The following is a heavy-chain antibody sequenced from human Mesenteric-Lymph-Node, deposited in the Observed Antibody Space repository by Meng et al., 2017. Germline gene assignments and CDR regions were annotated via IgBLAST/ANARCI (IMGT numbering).Heavy chain of an antibody. D-gene: IGHD5-24*01. Sequence: EVQLVESGGGLVKPGGSLRLSCAASGFTCSSYSMNWVRQAPGKGLAWVSSISSSSSYIYYADSVKSRFTISRDNAKNSLYLQMNSLRAEDTAVYYCARNVRLRDGYNSDYWGQGTLVTVSS. J-gene: IGHJ4*02. V-gene: IGHV3-21*01. CDR1: GFTCSSYS. CDR2: ISSSSSYI. CDR3: ARNVRLRDGYNSDY.